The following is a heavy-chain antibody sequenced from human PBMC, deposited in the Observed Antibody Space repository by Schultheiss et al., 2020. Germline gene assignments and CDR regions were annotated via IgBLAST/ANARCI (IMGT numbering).Heavy chain of an antibody. Sequence: SQTLSLTCTVSGGSISSGGYYWSWIRQHPGKGLEWIGYIYYSGSTYYNPSLKSRVTISVDKSKKRLSLKMSSVTAADTAVYYCARDPSRGAFDIWGQGTMVTVSS. CDR2: IYYSGST. V-gene: IGHV4-31*03. CDR3: ARDPSRGAFDI. D-gene: IGHD3-10*01. J-gene: IGHJ3*02. CDR1: GGSISSGGYY.